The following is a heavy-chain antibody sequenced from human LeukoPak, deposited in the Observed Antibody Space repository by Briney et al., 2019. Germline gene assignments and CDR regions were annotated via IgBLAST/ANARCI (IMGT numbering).Heavy chain of an antibody. D-gene: IGHD4-17*01. V-gene: IGHV4-30-2*01. Sequence: SQTLSLTCAVSGGSISSGGYSWSWIRQPPGKGLEWIGYIYHSGSTYYNPSLKSRVTISVDRSKNQFSLKLSSVTAADTAVYYCARVATVTTDHIDYWGQGTLVTVSS. CDR3: ARVATVTTDHIDY. J-gene: IGHJ4*02. CDR1: GGSISSGGYS. CDR2: IYHSGST.